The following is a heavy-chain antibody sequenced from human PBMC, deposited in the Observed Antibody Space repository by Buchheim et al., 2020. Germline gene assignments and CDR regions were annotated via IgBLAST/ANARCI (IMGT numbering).Heavy chain of an antibody. CDR1: GGSFTGYY. V-gene: IGHV4-34*01. Sequence: QVQLQQWGAGLLKPSETLSLTCAVYGGSFTGYYWSWIRQPPGKGLEWIGEINHSGTTNYNPSLKSRVPISLDTSKSQFSLKLTSVTAADTAVYYCARGGRWQPGDYWGQGTL. CDR3: ARGGRWQPGDY. D-gene: IGHD4-23*01. J-gene: IGHJ4*02. CDR2: INHSGTT.